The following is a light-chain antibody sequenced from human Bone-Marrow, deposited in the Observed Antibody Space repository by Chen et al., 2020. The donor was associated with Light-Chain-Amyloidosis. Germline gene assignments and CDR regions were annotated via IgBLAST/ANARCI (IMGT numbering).Light chain of an antibody. V-gene: IGLV2-11*01. J-gene: IGLJ1*01. CDR3: CSYAVSYTRI. CDR2: NIR. CDR1: SSDVGAYNY. Sequence: SALTQPASVTGSPGQSITISCTGTSSDVGAYNYVSWDQQHPGKAPQLIIYNIRGRPSGVPDRFSCSKSGNTASVTIAGLQAEDEADYYCCSYAVSYTRIFGACTKVTAL.